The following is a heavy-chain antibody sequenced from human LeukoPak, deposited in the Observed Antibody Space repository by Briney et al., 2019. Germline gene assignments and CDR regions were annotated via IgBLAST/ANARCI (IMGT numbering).Heavy chain of an antibody. J-gene: IGHJ6*03. CDR3: ARLIGERKRPNMDV. Sequence: PSETLSLTCTVSGGSISSSSYYWGWIRQPPGKGLEWIGSIYYSGSTYYNPSLKSRVTISVDTSKNQFSLKLSSVTAADTAVYYCARLIGERKRPNMDVWGKGTTVTISS. CDR1: GGSISSSSYY. D-gene: IGHD1-26*01. CDR2: IYYSGST. V-gene: IGHV4-39*07.